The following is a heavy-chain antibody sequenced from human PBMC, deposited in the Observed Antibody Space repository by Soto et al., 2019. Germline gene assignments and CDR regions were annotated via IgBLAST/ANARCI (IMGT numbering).Heavy chain of an antibody. CDR3: ARQAELERWELGAFDI. D-gene: IGHD1-1*01. Sequence: PGGSLRLSCAASGFTFSSYGMHWVRQAPGKGLEWVAVIWYDGSNKYYADSVKGRFTISRDNAKNSLYLQMNSLRAEDTAVYYCARQAELERWELGAFDIWGQGTMVTVSS. CDR2: IWYDGSNK. CDR1: GFTFSSYG. J-gene: IGHJ3*02. V-gene: IGHV3-33*01.